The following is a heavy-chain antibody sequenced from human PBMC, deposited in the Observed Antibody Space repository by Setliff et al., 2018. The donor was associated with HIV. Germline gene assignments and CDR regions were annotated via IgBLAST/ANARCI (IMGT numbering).Heavy chain of an antibody. D-gene: IGHD2-21*02. V-gene: IGHV4-4*07. CDR1: GGSISNYY. CDR2: IQTSGRT. J-gene: IGHJ4*02. Sequence: PSETLSLTCTVSGGSISNYYWSWIRQPAGKGLEWIGRIQTSGRTNNNPSLKSRVTMSVDTSEDQFSLILTSVTAADTAVYYCARSSRVNCGGDCYLFDYWGQGTPVTVSS. CDR3: ARSSRVNCGGDCYLFDY.